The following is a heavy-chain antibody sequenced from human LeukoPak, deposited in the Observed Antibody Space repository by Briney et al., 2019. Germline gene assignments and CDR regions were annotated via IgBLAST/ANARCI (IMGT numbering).Heavy chain of an antibody. V-gene: IGHV4-59*01. CDR1: GGSLSSYY. J-gene: IGHJ6*02. D-gene: IGHD3-10*01. CDR3: ARDYGWGSYFYYYGLDV. CDR2: IYNSGST. Sequence: SETLSLTGTVSGGSLSSYYWSWIRQPPGKGLEWIGYIYNSGSTNYNPSLKSRVTISADTSDNQFSLNLTSVTAADTAVYYCARDYGWGSYFYYYGLDVWGQGTTVTVSS.